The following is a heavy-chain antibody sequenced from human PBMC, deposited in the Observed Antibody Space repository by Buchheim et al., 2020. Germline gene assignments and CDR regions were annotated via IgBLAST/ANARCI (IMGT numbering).Heavy chain of an antibody. J-gene: IGHJ4*02. Sequence: EVQLVESGGGLVQPGGSLRLSCAASGFTFSSFWMHWVRQAPGKGLVWVSKIKSDGTITEYADSVKGRFTISRNNAKNTLYLQMNSLRAEDTAVYYCAVILAARPNWGQGTL. V-gene: IGHV3-74*03. CDR3: AVILAARPN. CDR1: GFTFSSFW. D-gene: IGHD6-6*01. CDR2: IKSDGTIT.